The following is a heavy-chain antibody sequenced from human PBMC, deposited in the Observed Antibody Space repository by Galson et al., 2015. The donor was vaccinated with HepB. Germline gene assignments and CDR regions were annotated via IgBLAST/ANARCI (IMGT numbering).Heavy chain of an antibody. CDR3: ARPLPHYCTNGVCPPDY. Sequence: QSGAEVKKPGESLKISCKGSGYSFTSYWIGWVRQMPGKGLEWMGIIYPGDSDTRYSPSFQGQVTISADKSISTAYLQWSSLKASDTAMYYCARPLPHYCTNGVCPPDYWGQGTLVTVSS. J-gene: IGHJ4*02. D-gene: IGHD2-8*01. V-gene: IGHV5-51*01. CDR1: GYSFTSYW. CDR2: IYPGDSDT.